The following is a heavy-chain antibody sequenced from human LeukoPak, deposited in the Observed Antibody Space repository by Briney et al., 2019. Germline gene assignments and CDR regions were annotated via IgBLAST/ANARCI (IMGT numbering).Heavy chain of an antibody. Sequence: ASVKVSCKASGYTFTSSAVHCVRQAPGQRLEWMGWINAGNGNTKYSQKFQGRITITRDTSASTAYMELSSLRSEDTAVYHCARAMGYYAILTGYYWRGYFFDYWGQGALVTVSS. CDR1: GYTFTSSA. J-gene: IGHJ4*02. D-gene: IGHD3-9*01. CDR3: ARAMGYYAILTGYYWRGYFFDY. V-gene: IGHV1-3*01. CDR2: INAGNGNT.